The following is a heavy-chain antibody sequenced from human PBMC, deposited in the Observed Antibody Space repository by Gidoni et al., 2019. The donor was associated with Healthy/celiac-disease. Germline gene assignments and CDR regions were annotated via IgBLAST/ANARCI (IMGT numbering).Heavy chain of an antibody. V-gene: IGHV1-69*01. J-gene: IGHJ4*02. D-gene: IGHD2-15*01. CDR3: ARVGKYCSGGSCPLGIDY. CDR1: GGTFSSYA. CDR2: IIPIFGTA. Sequence: QVQLVQSGAEVKKPGSSVKVSCKASGGTFSSYAISWVRQAPGQGLEWMGGIIPIFGTANYAQKFQGRVTITADESTSTAYMELSSLRSEDTAVYYCARVGKYCSGGSCPLGIDYWGQGTLVTVSS.